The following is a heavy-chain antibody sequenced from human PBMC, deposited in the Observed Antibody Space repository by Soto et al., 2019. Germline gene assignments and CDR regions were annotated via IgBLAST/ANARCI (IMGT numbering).Heavy chain of an antibody. Sequence: QVQLQESGPGLVKPSETLSLTCTVSGGSISSYYWNWIRRPPGKGLEWIGYIYYSGSTNYNPSLKSRVTIAXXTXKXXFSLKLSSVTAADTAVYYCARGFYDSSGYSQPFDYWGQGTLVTVSS. CDR2: IYYSGST. CDR1: GGSISSYY. J-gene: IGHJ4*02. V-gene: IGHV4-59*01. D-gene: IGHD3-22*01. CDR3: ARGFYDSSGYSQPFDY.